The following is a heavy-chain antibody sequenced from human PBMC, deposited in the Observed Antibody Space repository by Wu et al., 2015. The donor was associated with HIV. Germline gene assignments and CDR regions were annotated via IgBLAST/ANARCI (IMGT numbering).Heavy chain of an antibody. CDR2: INQNGGGA. CDR3: ARGVFYYGSGSAPPFDS. D-gene: IGHD3-10*01. Sequence: QIQLVQSGAEVKKPGASVKVSCKASGYSFSDYHIHWVRQAPGQGLEWMGWINQNGGGATHVQKFQGRVTMTRDTSITTRRTLWEPWTQALRFRRHDRLYYCARGVFYYGSGSAPPFDSWGQGTLVTVSS. V-gene: IGHV1-2*02. CDR1: GYSFSDYH. J-gene: IGHJ4*02.